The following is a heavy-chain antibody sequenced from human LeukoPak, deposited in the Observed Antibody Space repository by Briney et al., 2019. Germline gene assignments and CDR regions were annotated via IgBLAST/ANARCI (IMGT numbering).Heavy chain of an antibody. CDR3: AGSWSPYDAFDI. CDR1: GFSLSTYW. J-gene: IGHJ3*02. CDR2: IKQDESEK. D-gene: IGHD6-13*01. Sequence: GGSLRLSCAASGFSLSTYWMSWVRQAPGKGLEWVANIKQDESEKDYVDSVKGRFTISRDNAKNSMYLQMNSLRAEDTAVYYCAGSWSPYDAFDIWGQGTMVSVSS. V-gene: IGHV3-7*01.